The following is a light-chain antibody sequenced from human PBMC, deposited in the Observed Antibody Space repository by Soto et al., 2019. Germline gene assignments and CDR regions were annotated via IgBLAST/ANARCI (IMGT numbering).Light chain of an antibody. Sequence: QSVLTQPASVSGSPGQSITISCTGTSSDLAIYNYVSWYQQQPGKAPKLMIYQVTNRPSGVSNRCSGSRSGNAASLPISGLQAEDEADYYCSSYTDSSNYVFGTGTKVTVL. J-gene: IGLJ1*01. CDR2: QVT. V-gene: IGLV2-14*01. CDR3: SSYTDSSNYV. CDR1: SSDLAIYNY.